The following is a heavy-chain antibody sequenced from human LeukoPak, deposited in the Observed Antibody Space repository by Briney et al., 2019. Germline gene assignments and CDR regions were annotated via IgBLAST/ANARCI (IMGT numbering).Heavy chain of an antibody. V-gene: IGHV4-61*02. D-gene: IGHD3-3*01. J-gene: IGHJ3*02. Sequence: SETLSLTCTVSGGSISSGSYYWSWIRQPAGKGLEWIGRIYTSGSTNYNPSLKSRVTISVDTSKNQFSLKLSSVTAADTAVYYCARYDIWSGYYKTGLGAFDIWGQGTMVTVSS. CDR3: ARYDIWSGYYKTGLGAFDI. CDR1: GGSISSGSYY. CDR2: IYTSGST.